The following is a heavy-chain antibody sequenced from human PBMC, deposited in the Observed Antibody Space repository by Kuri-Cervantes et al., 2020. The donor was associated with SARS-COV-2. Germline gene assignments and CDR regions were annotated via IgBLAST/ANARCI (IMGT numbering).Heavy chain of an antibody. CDR2: IYYSGST. J-gene: IGHJ6*02. Sequence: SETLSLTCTVSGGSISSSSYYWGWIRQPPGKGLEWIGSIYYSGSTYYNPSLKSRVTISVDTSKNQFSLKLGSVTAADTAVYSCARQGTGYYGSGSYYYYYYGMDVWGQGTTVTVSS. CDR1: GGSISSSSYY. CDR3: ARQGTGYYGSGSYYYYYYGMDV. V-gene: IGHV4-39*01. D-gene: IGHD3-10*01.